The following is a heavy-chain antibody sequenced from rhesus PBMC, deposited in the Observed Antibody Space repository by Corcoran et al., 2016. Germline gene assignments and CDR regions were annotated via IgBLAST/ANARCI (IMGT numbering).Heavy chain of an antibody. CDR3: ARDYYNIWTGYYNAFDF. CDR2: ISGSGGST. V-gene: IGHV4-173*01. J-gene: IGHJ3*01. D-gene: IGHD3-3*01. Sequence: QLQLQESGPGLVKPSETLSLTCAVSGGSISSNYWSWIRQPPGKGLEWIGRISGSGGSTDYNPSLKSRVTISTDTSKNQFSLKRSSVTAADTAVYYCARDYYNIWTGYYNAFDFWGQGLSVTVSS. CDR1: GGSISSNY.